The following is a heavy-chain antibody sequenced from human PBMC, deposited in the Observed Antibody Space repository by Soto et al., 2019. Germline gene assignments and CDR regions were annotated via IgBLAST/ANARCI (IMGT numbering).Heavy chain of an antibody. V-gene: IGHV3-74*01. D-gene: IGHD1-26*01. CDR1: GFTRNYYW. CDR2: INSDGSTT. J-gene: IGHJ4*02. CDR3: AIFYSGSYSTY. Sequence: EVQLVESGGGLVQPGGSLRLSCTASGFTRNYYWMHWVRQAPGKGLVWVSRINSDGSTTNYADSVKVRFTISRDKAKNTLYMEMNRLRAEDTAVYDCAIFYSGSYSTYWGQGTLVTVSS.